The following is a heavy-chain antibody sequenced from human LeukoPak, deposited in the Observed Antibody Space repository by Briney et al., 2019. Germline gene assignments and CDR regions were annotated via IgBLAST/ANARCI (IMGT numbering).Heavy chain of an antibody. CDR2: IYYIAST. D-gene: IGHD6-13*01. J-gene: IGHJ4*02. CDR3: ASQGGYDFWSGYAGYSSSWYAY. Sequence: SETLSLTCPVSGGSISSISYYWGWIRQPPGKGLAWIWSIYYIASTYYNPSLKSRITIAVDTSKNQFSLKLSSVTAADTAVYYCASQGGYDFWSGYAGYSSSWYAYWGQGTLVTVSS. CDR1: GGSISSISYY. V-gene: IGHV4-39*01.